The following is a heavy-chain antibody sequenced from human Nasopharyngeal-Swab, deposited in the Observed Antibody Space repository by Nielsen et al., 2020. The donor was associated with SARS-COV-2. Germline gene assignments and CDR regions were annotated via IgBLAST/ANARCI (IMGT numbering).Heavy chain of an antibody. Sequence: GESVKISWAASGFTFSDSAIHWVGQASGKGLEWVGRVRSKGNNYATAYSASVKGRFIIFRDDPTNTAYLQMNSLKTEDTAMYYCTRCGGGCYSGRDYWGQGTLVTVSS. CDR3: TRCGGGCYSGRDY. CDR1: GFTFSDSA. V-gene: IGHV3-73*01. D-gene: IGHD2-15*01. CDR2: VRSKGNNYAT. J-gene: IGHJ4*02.